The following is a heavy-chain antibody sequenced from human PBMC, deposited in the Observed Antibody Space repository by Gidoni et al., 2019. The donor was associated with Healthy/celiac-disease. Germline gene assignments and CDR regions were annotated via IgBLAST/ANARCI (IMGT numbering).Heavy chain of an antibody. V-gene: IGHV3-21*01. Sequence: EVQLVESGGGLVKPGGSLRLSCAASGFTFSSYGMNWVRQAPGKGLEWVSSISSSSSYIYYADSVKGRFTISRDNAKNSLYLQMNSLRAEDTAVYYCARGPLYYYDSSGYYFGHFDYWGQGTLVTVSS. D-gene: IGHD3-22*01. CDR3: ARGPLYYYDSSGYYFGHFDY. CDR2: ISSSSSYI. J-gene: IGHJ4*02. CDR1: GFTFSSYG.